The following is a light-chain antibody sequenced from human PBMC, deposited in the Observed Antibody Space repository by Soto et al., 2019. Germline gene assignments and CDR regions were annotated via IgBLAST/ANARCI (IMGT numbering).Light chain of an antibody. Sequence: EIVLTQSPATLSLSPGERATFSCRTSQSVSKYFAWYQQKPGRAPRLLIYDASSRATGIPARFIGSGSGTDFTLTISSLEPEDFAIYYCQQRSNWPITFGQGTRLEIK. CDR3: QQRSNWPIT. J-gene: IGKJ5*01. CDR2: DAS. V-gene: IGKV3-11*01. CDR1: QSVSKY.